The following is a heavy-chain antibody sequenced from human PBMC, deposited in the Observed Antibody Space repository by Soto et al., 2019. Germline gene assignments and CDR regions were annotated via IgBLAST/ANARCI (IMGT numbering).Heavy chain of an antibody. CDR1: GDSVSSGDYY. V-gene: IGHV4-61*08. CDR2: VYFSGST. J-gene: IGHJ5*02. D-gene: IGHD3-16*01. CDR3: ARIPVDTYMIYWSDP. Sequence: KTSETLSLTCNVSGDSVSSGDYYWSWIRQPPGKGLEWIGHVYFSGSTNYIPSLNSRLTMSVDTAKNQFSLKLNSVTAADMAVYYCARIPVDTYMIYWSDPWGQGTQVTVSS.